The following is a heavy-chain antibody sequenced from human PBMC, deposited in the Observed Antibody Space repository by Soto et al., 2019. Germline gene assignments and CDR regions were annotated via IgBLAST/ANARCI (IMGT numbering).Heavy chain of an antibody. J-gene: IGHJ6*02. V-gene: IGHV3-43*01. CDR3: AKDIDWNLLGASYYYYGMDV. CDR2: ISWDGGST. CDR1: GFTFDDYT. Sequence: GGSLRLSCAASGFTFDDYTMHWVRQAPGKGLEWVSLISWDGGSTYYADSVKGRFTISRDNSKNSLYLQMNSLRTEDTALYYCAKDIDWNLLGASYYYYGMDVWGQGTTVTVSS. D-gene: IGHD1-1*01.